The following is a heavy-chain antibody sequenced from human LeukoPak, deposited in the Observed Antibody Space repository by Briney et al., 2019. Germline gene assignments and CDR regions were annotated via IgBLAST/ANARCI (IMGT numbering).Heavy chain of an antibody. V-gene: IGHV4-4*09. CDR2: IYNGVPT. J-gene: IGHJ4*02. D-gene: IGHD6-19*01. CDR1: GVSISRFY. CDR3: VQTTGWPGFDY. Sequence: SETLSLTCTTSGVSISRFYWSWVRQPPGKGLEWIANIYNGVPTFFNPSLKSRATISVVTAKGQFSLQLASVTAADTAVYYCVQTTGWPGFDYWGQGILVTVSS.